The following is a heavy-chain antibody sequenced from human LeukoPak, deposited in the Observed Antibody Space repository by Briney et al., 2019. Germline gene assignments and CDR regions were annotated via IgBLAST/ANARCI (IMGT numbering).Heavy chain of an antibody. CDR1: GFTFSSYS. CDR2: ISSSSSYI. J-gene: IGHJ3*02. CDR3: ARVLGYRYGFYEGFDI. Sequence: GGSLRLSCAASGFTFSSYSMNWVRQAPGKGLEWVSSISSSSSYIYYADSVKGRFTISRDNAKNSLYLQMNSLRAEATAVYYCARVLGYRYGFYEGFDIWGQGTMVTV. V-gene: IGHV3-21*01. D-gene: IGHD5-18*01.